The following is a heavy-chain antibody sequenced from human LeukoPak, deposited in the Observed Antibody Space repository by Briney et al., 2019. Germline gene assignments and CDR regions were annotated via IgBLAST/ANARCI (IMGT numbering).Heavy chain of an antibody. J-gene: IGHJ6*02. V-gene: IGHV1-2*02. CDR1: GYTFTGYY. CDR3: AREVRSGSSSAEDYYYGMDV. CDR2: INPNSGGT. Sequence: ASVKVSCKASGYTFTGYYMHWVRQAPGQGLEWMGWINPNSGGTNYAQKFQGRVTMTRDTSISTAYMELSRLRSDDTAVYYCAREVRSGSSSAEDYYYGMDVWGQGTTVTVSS. D-gene: IGHD6-13*01.